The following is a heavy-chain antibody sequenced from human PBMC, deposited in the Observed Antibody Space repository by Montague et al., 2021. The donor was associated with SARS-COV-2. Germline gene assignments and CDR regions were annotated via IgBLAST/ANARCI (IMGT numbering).Heavy chain of an antibody. Sequence: NINPSLKSRVSMSPDTSKNQFALKLSSVTAADTAVYYCARDQWSRSWPDAFAIWGQGTMVTVFS. D-gene: IGHD6-13*01. V-gene: IGHV4-4*07. CDR3: ARDQWSRSWPDAFAI. J-gene: IGHJ3*02.